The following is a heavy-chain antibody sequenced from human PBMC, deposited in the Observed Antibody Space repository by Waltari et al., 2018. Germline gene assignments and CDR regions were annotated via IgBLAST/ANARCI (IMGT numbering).Heavy chain of an antibody. J-gene: IGHJ5*02. Sequence: QLQLQESGPGLVKPSETLSLTYTVSGGSISSESYYWGWIRQPPGKGLEWIGIISYSGSTYYNPSLKSRVTISVDTSKNQFSLKLSSVTAADTAVYYCARLSYHIVTGYGWFDPWGLGTLVTVSS. CDR1: GGSISSESYY. D-gene: IGHD3-9*01. V-gene: IGHV4-39*01. CDR2: ISYSGST. CDR3: ARLSYHIVTGYGWFDP.